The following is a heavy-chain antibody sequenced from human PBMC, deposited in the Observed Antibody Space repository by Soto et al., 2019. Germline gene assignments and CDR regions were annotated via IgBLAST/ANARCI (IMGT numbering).Heavy chain of an antibody. CDR2: IYYSGST. CDR1: GGSISSSSYY. V-gene: IGHV4-39*01. J-gene: IGHJ4*02. CDR3: ARQKTYYFDY. Sequence: SETLSLTCTVSGGSISSSSYYWGWIRQPPGKGLEWIGSIYYSGSTYYNPSLKSRVTISVDTSKNQFSLKLSSVTAADTAVYYCARQKTYYFDYWGQGTLVTVSS.